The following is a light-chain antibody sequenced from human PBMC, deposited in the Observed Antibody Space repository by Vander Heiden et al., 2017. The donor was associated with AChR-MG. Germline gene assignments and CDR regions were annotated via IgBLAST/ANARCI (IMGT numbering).Light chain of an antibody. J-gene: IGKJ1*01. Sequence: IVMTQSPDSLAVSLGERATINCQSSQSLLYPSNNNNFLAWVQQKPGQPPRLLIYGASTRESGVPDRFSGSGFGTDFSLTISSLQAEDVAVYYCQQYYRTQTFGQGTTVQIK. CDR1: QSLLYPSNNNNF. V-gene: IGKV4-1*01. CDR3: QQYYRTQT. CDR2: GAS.